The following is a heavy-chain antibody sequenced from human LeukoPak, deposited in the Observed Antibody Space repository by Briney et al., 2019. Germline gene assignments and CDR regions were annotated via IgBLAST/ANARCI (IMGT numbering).Heavy chain of an antibody. CDR2: IHTSGST. CDR1: GGSISSYY. J-gene: IGHJ5*02. D-gene: IGHD4-17*01. V-gene: IGHV4-4*07. Sequence: SETLSLTCIVSGGSISSYYWSWIRQPAGKGLEWIGRIHTSGSTNYNPSLKSRVTMSVDTSKNQFSLELTSVTAADTAVYYCARAGDYGDYVGWFDPWGQGTLVTVSS. CDR3: ARAGDYGDYVGWFDP.